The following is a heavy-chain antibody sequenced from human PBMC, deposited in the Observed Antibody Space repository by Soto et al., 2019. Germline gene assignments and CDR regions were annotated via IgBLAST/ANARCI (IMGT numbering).Heavy chain of an antibody. CDR2: IYYSGST. CDR3: ARQVTFGGVIVFDY. CDR1: GCSISSSNYY. Sequence: SETLSLTCNVSGCSISSSNYYWGWIRQPPGKGLEWIGNIYYSGSTNYNPSLKSRVTISVDTSKNRFSLKLSSVTAADTAVYYCARQVTFGGVIVFDYWGQGTLVTVSS. V-gene: IGHV4-39*01. D-gene: IGHD3-16*02. J-gene: IGHJ4*02.